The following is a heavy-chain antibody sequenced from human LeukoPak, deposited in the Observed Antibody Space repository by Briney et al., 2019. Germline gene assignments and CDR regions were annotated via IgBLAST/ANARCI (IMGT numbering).Heavy chain of an antibody. Sequence: GGSLRLSCAASGFTFSSYWMSWVRQAPGKGLEWVANIKQDGSEKFYADSVEGRFPISRDNAKNSLYLQMNSLRAEDTAVYYCARNVLGGFDYWGQGTLVTVSS. D-gene: IGHD2-8*01. CDR1: GFTFSSYW. CDR3: ARNVLGGFDY. V-gene: IGHV3-7*04. CDR2: IKQDGSEK. J-gene: IGHJ4*02.